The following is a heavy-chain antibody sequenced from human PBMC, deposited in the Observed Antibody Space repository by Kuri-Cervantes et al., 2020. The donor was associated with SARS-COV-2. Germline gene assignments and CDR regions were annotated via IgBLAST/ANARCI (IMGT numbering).Heavy chain of an antibody. CDR1: GFTFSSYS. CDR2: ISSSSSCI. D-gene: IGHD6-6*01. CDR3: ARDLTVARRAQVEEEYSSSSGFDP. Sequence: GESLKISCAASGFTFSSYSMNWVRQAPGKGLEWVSSISSSSSCIYYADSVKGRFTISRDNAKNSLYLQMNSLRAEDTAVYYCARDLTVARRAQVEEEYSSSSGFDPWGQGTLVTVSS. J-gene: IGHJ5*02. V-gene: IGHV3-21*04.